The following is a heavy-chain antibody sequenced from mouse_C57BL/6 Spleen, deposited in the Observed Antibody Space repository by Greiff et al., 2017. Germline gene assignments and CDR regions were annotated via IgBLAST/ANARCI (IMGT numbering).Heavy chain of an antibody. Sequence: VQLQQPGAELVRPGASVKLSCTASGFNFTDYYMHWVKQRPEQGLEWIGWIDPENGDTEYASKFQGKATMTVDTSSNTAYLQLSSLTSEDPAVYDCAAYYCAGRCARWYFDDWGKGTTVTVSS. CDR2: IDPENGDT. V-gene: IGHV14-4*01. D-gene: IGHD1-1*01. CDR1: GFNFTDYY. J-gene: IGHJ1*03. CDR3: AAYYCAGRCARWYFDD.